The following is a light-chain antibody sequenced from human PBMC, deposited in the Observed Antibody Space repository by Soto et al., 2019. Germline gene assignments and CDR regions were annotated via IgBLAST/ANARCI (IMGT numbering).Light chain of an antibody. V-gene: IGLV1-44*01. CDR3: AAWDDSLNGVV. CDR2: TDN. Sequence: QSVLTQPPSTSGTPGQRVTISCSGSSSNIGSNTVNWYQQLPGTAPKLLIYTDNQRPSGVSDRFSVSKSGTSASLAISELQSEYEANYYCAAWDDSLNGVVFGGGTKLTVL. CDR1: SSNIGSNT. J-gene: IGLJ2*01.